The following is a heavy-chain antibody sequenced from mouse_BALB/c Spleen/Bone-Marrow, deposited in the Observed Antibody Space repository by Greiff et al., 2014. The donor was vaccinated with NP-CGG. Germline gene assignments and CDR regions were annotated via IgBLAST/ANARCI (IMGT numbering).Heavy chain of an antibody. J-gene: IGHJ2*01. D-gene: IGHD3-1*01. Sequence: VKLEESGPGLVQPSQSLSITCTVSGFSLTTYGVHWVRQSPGKGLEWLGVIWTGGSTDYNAAFISGLNISKDNSKSQVFFEMNSLQTNDTAIYYCARNHRGYYFDYWGQGTTLTVSS. V-gene: IGHV2-2*02. CDR1: GFSLTTYG. CDR3: ARNHRGYYFDY. CDR2: IWTGGST.